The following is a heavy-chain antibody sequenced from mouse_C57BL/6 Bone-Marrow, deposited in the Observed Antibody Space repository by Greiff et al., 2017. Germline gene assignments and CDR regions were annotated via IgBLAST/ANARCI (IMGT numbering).Heavy chain of an antibody. D-gene: IGHD1-1*01. J-gene: IGHJ2*01. V-gene: IGHV1-50*01. Sequence: QVQLQQPGAELVKPGASVKLSCKASGYTFTSSWMQWVKQRPGQGLEWIGEIDPSDGYPNYNQKFKGKATLTVDTPSSTAYMQRSSLTSEDSAVYYCARPYYYGSRHYFTYWGEGTTLTVSS. CDR2: IDPSDGYP. CDR1: GYTFTSSW. CDR3: ARPYYYGSRHYFTY.